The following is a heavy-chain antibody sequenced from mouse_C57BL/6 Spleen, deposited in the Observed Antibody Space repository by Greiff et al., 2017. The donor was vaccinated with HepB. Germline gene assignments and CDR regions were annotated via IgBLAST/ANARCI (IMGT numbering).Heavy chain of an antibody. V-gene: IGHV1-69*01. Sequence: QVQLQQPGAELVMPGASVKLSCKASGYTFTSYWMHWVKQRPGQGLEWIGEIDPSDSYTNYNQKFKGKSTLTVDKSSSTAYMQLSSLTSEDSAVYYCASSSYGNYGFDYWGQGTTLTVSS. CDR1: GYTFTSYW. D-gene: IGHD2-1*01. J-gene: IGHJ2*01. CDR2: IDPSDSYT. CDR3: ASSSYGNYGFDY.